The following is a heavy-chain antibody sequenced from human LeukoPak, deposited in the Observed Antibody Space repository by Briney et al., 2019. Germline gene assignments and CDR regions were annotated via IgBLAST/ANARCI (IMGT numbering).Heavy chain of an antibody. CDR3: ALGGGYDSSLPDY. J-gene: IGHJ4*02. Sequence: GASVKVSCKASGYTFTSYGISWVRQAPGQGLEWMGWISAYNGNTNYAQKFQGRVTMTRDTSTSTVYMELSRLRSDDTAVYYCALGGGYDSSLPDYWGQGTLVTVSS. CDR2: ISAYNGNT. CDR1: GYTFTSYG. D-gene: IGHD5-12*01. V-gene: IGHV1-18*01.